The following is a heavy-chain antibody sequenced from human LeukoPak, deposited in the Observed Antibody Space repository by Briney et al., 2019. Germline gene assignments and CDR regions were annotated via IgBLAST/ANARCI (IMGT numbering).Heavy chain of an antibody. V-gene: IGHV3-48*03. D-gene: IGHD6-19*01. J-gene: IGHJ4*02. Sequence: GGSLRLSCAVSGFPFSVYEMNLVRQAPGKGLEWVSNIGSSGSTIYYADSVKGRFSISRDNAKSSLYLQMNSLRVEDTAVYYCALLAVASDFDYWGQGALVTVSS. CDR2: IGSSGSTI. CDR1: GFPFSVYE. CDR3: ALLAVASDFDY.